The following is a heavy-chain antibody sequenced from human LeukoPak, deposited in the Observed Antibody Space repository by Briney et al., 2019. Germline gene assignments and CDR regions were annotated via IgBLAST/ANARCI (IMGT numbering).Heavy chain of an antibody. V-gene: IGHV1-46*01. J-gene: IGHJ4*02. Sequence: ASVKVSCKASGYTFTSYYMHWVRQAPGQGLEWMGIINPSGGSTNYAQKLQGRVTMTTDTSTSTAYMELRSLRSDDTAVYYCARDKYEGLDFDYWGQGTLVTVSS. CDR2: INPSGGST. CDR1: GYTFTSYY. D-gene: IGHD2/OR15-2a*01. CDR3: ARDKYEGLDFDY.